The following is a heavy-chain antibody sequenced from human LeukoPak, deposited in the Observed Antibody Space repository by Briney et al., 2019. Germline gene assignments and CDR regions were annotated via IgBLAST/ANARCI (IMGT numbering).Heavy chain of an antibody. D-gene: IGHD6-19*01. CDR1: GFTYSNYA. J-gene: IGHJ4*02. CDR3: TKAGIAVPATPDY. CDR2: ISSGGGTT. V-gene: IGHV3-23*01. Sequence: GGSLRLSCAASGFTYSNYAMNWVRQAPGKGLEWVSGISSGGGTTYYADSVKGRFIISRDNSKNTLYLQMDSLRAEDTAVYYCTKAGIAVPATPDYSGQGTLVTVSS.